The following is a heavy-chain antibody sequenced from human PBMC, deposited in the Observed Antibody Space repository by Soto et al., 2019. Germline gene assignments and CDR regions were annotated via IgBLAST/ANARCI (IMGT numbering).Heavy chain of an antibody. J-gene: IGHJ4*02. D-gene: IGHD6-13*01. V-gene: IGHV3-64D*06. CDR1: GFTFSTCA. CDR2: ISSNGGST. CDR3: VKGAEQQLVGGDYFAY. Sequence: EVQLVESGGGLVQPGGSLRLSCSASGFTFSTCAMHWVRQAPGKGLEYVSAISSNGGSTYYADSVKGRFTISRDNSKTTLYLQMSSLRPEVTAVYYCVKGAEQQLVGGDYFAYWGQGTLVSVSS.